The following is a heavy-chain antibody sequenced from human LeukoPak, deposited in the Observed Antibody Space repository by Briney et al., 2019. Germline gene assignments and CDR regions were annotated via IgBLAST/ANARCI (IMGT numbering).Heavy chain of an antibody. CDR3: AREGTPLYYYDSSGYYHPFDY. CDR2: INPSGGST. J-gene: IGHJ4*02. V-gene: IGHV1-46*01. Sequence: GASVKVSCKASGYTFTSYYMHWVRQAPGQGLEWMGIINPSGGSTSYAQKFQGRVAMTRDTSTSTVYMELSSLRSEDTAVYYCAREGTPLYYYDSSGYYHPFDYWGQGTLVTVFS. CDR1: GYTFTSYY. D-gene: IGHD3-22*01.